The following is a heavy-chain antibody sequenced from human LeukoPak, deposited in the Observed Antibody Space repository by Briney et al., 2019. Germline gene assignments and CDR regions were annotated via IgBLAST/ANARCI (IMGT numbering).Heavy chain of an antibody. CDR1: GFTFDDYA. V-gene: IGHV3-9*01. D-gene: IGHD6-19*01. Sequence: GGSLRLSCAASGFTFDDYAMPWVRQAPGKGLEWVSGISLNSGSIGYADSVKGRFTISRDNAKNSLYLQMNSLRAEDTALYYCAKAVALDYWGQGTLVTVSS. CDR3: AKAVALDY. CDR2: ISLNSGSI. J-gene: IGHJ4*02.